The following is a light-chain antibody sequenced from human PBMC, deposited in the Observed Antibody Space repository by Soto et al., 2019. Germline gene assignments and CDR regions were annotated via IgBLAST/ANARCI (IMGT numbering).Light chain of an antibody. Sequence: EIVLTQSPGTPALAPVGLATLSCGASQTVSSTYLAWYLQRSGQAPRLLSFDASIRVPTTPARFSGSVSGTEFTLTISSLESQDFAGYFCQLYGDRPRTFGQ. CDR2: DAS. CDR1: QTVSSTY. CDR3: QLYGDRPRT. V-gene: IGKV3-20*01. J-gene: IGKJ1*01.